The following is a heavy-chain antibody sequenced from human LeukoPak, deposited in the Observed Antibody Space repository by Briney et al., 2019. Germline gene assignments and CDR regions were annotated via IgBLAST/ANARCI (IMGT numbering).Heavy chain of an antibody. J-gene: IGHJ4*02. D-gene: IGHD5-18*01. CDR3: ARVTQLALIYYFDY. Sequence: SVKVSCTASGGTFSSYAISWVRQAPGQGLEWMGGIIPIFGTANYAQKFQGRVTITADESTSTAYMELSSLRSEDTAVYYCARVTQLALIYYFDYWGQGTLVTVSS. V-gene: IGHV1-69*13. CDR1: GGTFSSYA. CDR2: IIPIFGTA.